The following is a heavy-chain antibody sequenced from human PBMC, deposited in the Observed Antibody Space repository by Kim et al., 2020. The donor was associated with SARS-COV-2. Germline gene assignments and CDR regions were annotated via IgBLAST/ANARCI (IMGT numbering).Heavy chain of an antibody. V-gene: IGHV3-7*01. J-gene: IGHJ5*02. Sequence: VDSVKDRFTISRDNAKNSQYLQMNSLRAEYTAVYYCARLAADMTVGWFDPWGQGTLVTVSS. D-gene: IGHD6-13*01. CDR3: ARLAADMTVGWFDP.